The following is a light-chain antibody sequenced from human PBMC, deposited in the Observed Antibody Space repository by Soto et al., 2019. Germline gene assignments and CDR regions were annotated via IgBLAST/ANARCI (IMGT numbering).Light chain of an antibody. CDR3: QQRSNWPPTFI. Sequence: EIGLTQSPATLSLTPGERATLSCRASQSVSSYLAWYQQKPGQAPRLLIYDASNRATGIPARFSGSGSGTDFTLTISSLEPEDFAVYYCQQRSNWPPTFIFGPGTKVDIK. CDR1: QSVSSY. J-gene: IGKJ3*01. CDR2: DAS. V-gene: IGKV3-11*01.